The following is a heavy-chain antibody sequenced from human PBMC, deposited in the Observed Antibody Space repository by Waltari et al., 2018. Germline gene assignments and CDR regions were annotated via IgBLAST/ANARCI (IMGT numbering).Heavy chain of an antibody. D-gene: IGHD2-2*01. CDR2: IRYDGSNE. CDR1: GFTFSNYG. J-gene: IGHJ4*02. V-gene: IGHV3-30*02. CDR3: AKDYGPAYCSSTTCKGADFDY. Sequence: QVQLVESGGGVVQPGGSLRLSCAASGFTFSNYGMHWVRQAPGKGLEWVAFIRYDGSNEYYADSVKGRFTVSRDNSKNTLYLQMNGLSAEDTAVYYCAKDYGPAYCSSTTCKGADFDYWGQGTLVTVSS.